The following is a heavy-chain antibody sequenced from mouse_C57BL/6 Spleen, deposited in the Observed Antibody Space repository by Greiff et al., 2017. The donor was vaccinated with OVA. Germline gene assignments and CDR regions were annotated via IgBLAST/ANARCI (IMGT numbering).Heavy chain of an antibody. CDR1: GFTFSNYW. CDR3: TGGYDVGYCDV. D-gene: IGHD2-2*01. J-gene: IGHJ1*03. Sequence: EVQGVESGGGLVQPGGSMKLSCVASGFTFSNYWMNWVRQSPEKGLEWVAQIRLKSDNYATHYAESVKGRFTISRDDSKSSVYLQMNNLRAEDTGIYYCTGGYDVGYCDVWGTGTTVTVSS. CDR2: IRLKSDNYAT. V-gene: IGHV6-3*01.